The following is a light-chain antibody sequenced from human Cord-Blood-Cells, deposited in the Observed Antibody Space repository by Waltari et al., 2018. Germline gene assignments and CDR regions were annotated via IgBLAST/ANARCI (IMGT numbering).Light chain of an antibody. CDR1: QSVSSSY. CDR2: GAS. Sequence: IESTHSPGSPPLSPRDSVPPPYRASQSVSSSYLAWYQQQPGQPPRLLIYGASSRATGIPDRFSGSGSGTDFTLTISRLEPEDFAVYYCQQYGSSPLTFGGGTKVEIK. CDR3: QQYGSSPLT. V-gene: IGKV3-20*01. J-gene: IGKJ4*01.